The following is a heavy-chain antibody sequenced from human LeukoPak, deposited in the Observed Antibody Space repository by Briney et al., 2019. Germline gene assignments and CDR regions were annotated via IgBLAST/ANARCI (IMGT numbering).Heavy chain of an antibody. Sequence: GGSLRLSCAASGFTFSSYAMHWVRQAPGKGLEWVAVISYDGSNKYYADSVKGRFTISRDNSKNTLYLQMNSLRAEDTAVYYCARGFGPFDYWGQGTLVTVSS. V-gene: IGHV3-30*04. CDR2: ISYDGSNK. CDR1: GFTFSSYA. J-gene: IGHJ4*02. CDR3: ARGFGPFDY. D-gene: IGHD5-12*01.